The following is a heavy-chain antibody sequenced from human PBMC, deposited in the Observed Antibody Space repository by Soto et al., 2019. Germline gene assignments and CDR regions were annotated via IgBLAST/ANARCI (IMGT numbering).Heavy chain of an antibody. D-gene: IGHD3-9*01. CDR2: FDPEDGET. V-gene: IGHV1-24*01. CDR1: GYTLTELS. J-gene: IGHJ4*02. CDR3: ATGGSLRYFDWLLIY. Sequence: GASVKVSCKVSGYTLTELSMHWVRQAPGKGLEWMGGFDPEDGETIYAQKFQGRVTMTEDTSTDTAYMELSSLRSEDTAVYYCATGGSLRYFDWLLIYWGQGTLVTVSS.